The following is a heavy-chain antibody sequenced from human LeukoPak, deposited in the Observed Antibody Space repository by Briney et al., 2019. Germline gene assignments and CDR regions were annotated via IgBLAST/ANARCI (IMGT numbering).Heavy chain of an antibody. J-gene: IGHJ4*02. CDR1: GFTFSNYN. CDR2: ISTSGRAI. CDR3: ARVPLYDRSGYYFDY. Sequence: PGGSLRLSCAASGFTFSNYNINWVRQAPGKGLEWVSYISTSGRAIFYADSVKGRFTISRDNAKNSLFRQMNSLRDEDTAVYYCARVPLYDRSGYYFDYWGLGTLVTVSS. V-gene: IGHV3-48*02. D-gene: IGHD3-22*01.